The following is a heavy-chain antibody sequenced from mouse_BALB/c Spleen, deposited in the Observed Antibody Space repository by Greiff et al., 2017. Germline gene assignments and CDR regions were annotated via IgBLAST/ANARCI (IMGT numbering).Heavy chain of an antibody. D-gene: IGHD2-3*01. J-gene: IGHJ3*01. CDR3: ASLYDGYYVAY. CDR1: GFNIKDTY. V-gene: IGHV14-3*02. Sequence: VQLQQSGAELVKPGASVKLSCTASGFNIKDTYMHWVKQRPEQGLEWIGRIDPANGNTKYDPKFQGKATIIADTSSNTAYLQLSSLTSEDTAVYYCASLYDGYYVAYWGQGTLVTVSA. CDR2: IDPANGNT.